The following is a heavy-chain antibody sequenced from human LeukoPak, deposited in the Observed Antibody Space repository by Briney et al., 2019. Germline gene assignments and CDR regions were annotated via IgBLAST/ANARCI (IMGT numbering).Heavy chain of an antibody. CDR3: ASLDTAKQPLANH. V-gene: IGHV3-7*03. CDR2: IREERGQE. D-gene: IGHD5-18*01. J-gene: IGHJ5*02. Sequence: PGGSLRLSCAASGNYLMHWVRQAPGKGLEWVANIREERGQEYYVDSVKGRFTISKNSAKNSLYLQMNTLRVEDTAMYYCASLDTAKQPLANHWGQGTLVTVSS. CDR1: GNYL.